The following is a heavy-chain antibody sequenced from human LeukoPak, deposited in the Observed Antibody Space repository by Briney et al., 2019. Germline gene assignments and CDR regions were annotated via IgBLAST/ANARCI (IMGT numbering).Heavy chain of an antibody. D-gene: IGHD3-3*01. J-gene: IGHJ3*02. CDR2: IYHSGRT. CDR3: ARALRGIFGVFEAFDI. CDR1: GGSISSGYY. V-gene: IGHV4-38-2*02. Sequence: PSETLSLTCTVSGGSISSGYYWGWIRQPPGKGLEWIGIIYHSGRTDYNPSLKSRVTISEDTSKNQFSLKLSSVTAADTAVYYCARALRGIFGVFEAFDIWGQGTMVTVSS.